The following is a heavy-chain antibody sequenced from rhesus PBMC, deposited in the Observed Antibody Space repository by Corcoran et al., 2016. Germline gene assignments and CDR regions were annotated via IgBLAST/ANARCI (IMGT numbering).Heavy chain of an antibody. CDR2: ITYMWDT. CDR3: ARDVGGWGDYYFDY. Sequence: QVQLQESGPGLVKPSETLSLTCAVSGGSISSGYYSWSWIRQPPGKGLEWIGYITYMWDTTDNPPLKSRVTISRDPSKNQCSLKLSSVTAADTALYYCARDVGGWGDYYFDYWGQGVLVTVSS. D-gene: IGHD3-34*01. J-gene: IGHJ4*01. CDR1: GGSISSGYYS. V-gene: IGHV4-122*02.